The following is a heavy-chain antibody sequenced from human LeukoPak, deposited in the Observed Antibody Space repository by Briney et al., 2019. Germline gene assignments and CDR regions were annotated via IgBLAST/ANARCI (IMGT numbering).Heavy chain of an antibody. V-gene: IGHV3-66*01. Sequence: GGSLRLSCAASGFTVSSNYMSWVRQAPGKGLEWVSVIYSGGSTYYADSVKGRFTISRDNSKNTLYLQMNSLRAEYTAVYYCGGSGSDYNPCDYWAQGTLATVSS. CDR3: GGSGSDYNPCDY. CDR2: IYSGGST. J-gene: IGHJ4*02. D-gene: IGHD3-10*01. CDR1: GFTVSSNY.